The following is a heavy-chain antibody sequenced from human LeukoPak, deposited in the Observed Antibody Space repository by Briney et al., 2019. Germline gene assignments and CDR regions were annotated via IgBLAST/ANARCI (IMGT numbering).Heavy chain of an antibody. CDR3: AKDPRYSGLSGSDY. CDR2: IYSGGST. CDR1: GFTVSSNY. Sequence: GGSLILFCAASGFTVSSNYMSWVRQAPGKGLEWVSVIYSGGSTYYADSVKGRFTISRDNSKNTLYLQMNSLRAEDTAVYYCAKDPRYSGLSGSDYWGQGTVGIVSS. D-gene: IGHD1-26*01. J-gene: IGHJ4*02. V-gene: IGHV3-66*01.